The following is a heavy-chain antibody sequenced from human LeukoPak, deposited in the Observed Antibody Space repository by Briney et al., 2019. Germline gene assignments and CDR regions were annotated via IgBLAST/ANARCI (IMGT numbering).Heavy chain of an antibody. Sequence: PGGSLRLSCAASGFTFSSYRMSWVRQAPGKGLEWVANIKQDGSEKYYVDSVKGRFTISRDNAKNSLYLQMNSLRAEDTAVYYCARAPPSYWGSASWGQGTLVTVSS. CDR3: ARAPPSYWGSAS. V-gene: IGHV3-7*01. D-gene: IGHD7-27*01. CDR2: IKQDGSEK. J-gene: IGHJ4*02. CDR1: GFTFSSYR.